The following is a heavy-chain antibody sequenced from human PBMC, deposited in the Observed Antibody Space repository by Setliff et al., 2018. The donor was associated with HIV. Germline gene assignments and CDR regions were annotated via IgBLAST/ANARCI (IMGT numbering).Heavy chain of an antibody. D-gene: IGHD6-19*01. Sequence: PGGSLRLSCAASGFTFNMFWMSWVRQAPGKGLEWVANIKQEGSEKNYVDSVKGRFTISRDNAKNSLYLQMNSLSVEDTAVYYCASLGGTMSAWDFDYWGQGTLVTVPQ. J-gene: IGHJ4*02. V-gene: IGHV3-7*03. CDR1: GFTFNMFW. CDR3: ASLGGTMSAWDFDY. CDR2: IKQEGSEK.